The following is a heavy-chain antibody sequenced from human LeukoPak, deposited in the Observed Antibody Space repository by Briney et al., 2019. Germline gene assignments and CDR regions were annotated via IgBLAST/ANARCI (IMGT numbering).Heavy chain of an antibody. CDR3: AREGGSYCPIGAFDI. Sequence: SETLSLTCAVSGGSISSSNWWSWVRQPPGKGLEWIGEIYHSGSTNYNPSLKSRVTISVDKSKNQFSLKLSSVTAADTAVYYCAREGGSYCPIGAFDIWGQGTMVTVSS. J-gene: IGHJ3*02. CDR2: IYHSGST. V-gene: IGHV4-4*02. D-gene: IGHD1-26*01. CDR1: GGSISSSNW.